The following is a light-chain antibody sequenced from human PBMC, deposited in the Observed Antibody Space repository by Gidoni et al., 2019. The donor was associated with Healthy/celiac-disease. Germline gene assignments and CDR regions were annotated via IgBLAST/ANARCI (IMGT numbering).Light chain of an antibody. CDR1: QSLLHSNCYNY. Sequence: DIVMTQSPLCLPVTPGEPASIPCSSTQSLLHSNCYNYFDWYLQKPGQSPQLLIYLGSNRASGVPDRFSGSGSGTDFTLKISRVEAEDVGVYYCMQDLQTPVTFGQGTRLEIK. CDR3: MQDLQTPVT. CDR2: LGS. J-gene: IGKJ5*01. V-gene: IGKV2-28*01.